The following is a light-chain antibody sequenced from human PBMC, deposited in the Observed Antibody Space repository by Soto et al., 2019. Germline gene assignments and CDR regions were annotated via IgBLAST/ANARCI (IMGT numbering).Light chain of an antibody. J-gene: IGKJ2*01. Sequence: EIVMTQSPATLSVSPGERATLSCMASQSVSSNLAWYQHNPGQAPRLLIYGASTRATGIPARFSGSGSGTEFTLTISSLQSEDFAVYYCQQYNNWPHTFGQGTTLEIK. CDR3: QQYNNWPHT. V-gene: IGKV3-15*01. CDR2: GAS. CDR1: QSVSSN.